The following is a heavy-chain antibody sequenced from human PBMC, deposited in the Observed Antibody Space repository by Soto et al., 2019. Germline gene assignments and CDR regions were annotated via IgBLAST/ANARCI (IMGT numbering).Heavy chain of an antibody. CDR1: GYSFTSHW. CDR2: IYPGDSDI. CDR3: ARHMRWPNSYFDV. D-gene: IGHD3-16*01. V-gene: IGHV5-51*01. Sequence: PGESVKISCKGSGYSFTSHWIGWVRQMPGKGLEWMAIIYPGDSDIRYSPSFQGQVTISADKSISTAYLQWSSLRASDTAMYYCARHMRWPNSYFDVCGRGTLVTVSS. J-gene: IGHJ2*01.